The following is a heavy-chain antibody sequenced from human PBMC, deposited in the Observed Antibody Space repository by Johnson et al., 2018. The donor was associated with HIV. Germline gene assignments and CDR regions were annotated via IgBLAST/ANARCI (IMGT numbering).Heavy chain of an antibody. CDR3: ARAAPNAFDI. D-gene: IGHD6-6*01. CDR2: INSDGSAT. CDR1: GFTFSSYW. J-gene: IGHJ3*02. Sequence: VQLLESGGGLVKPGGSLRLSCAASGFTFSSYWMHWVRQAPGKGLVWVSRINSDGSATGYADSVKGRFTVSRDNTKNPLYVQMNSLRAEDTAVYYCARAAPNAFDIWGQGTMVTVSS. V-gene: IGHV3-74*02.